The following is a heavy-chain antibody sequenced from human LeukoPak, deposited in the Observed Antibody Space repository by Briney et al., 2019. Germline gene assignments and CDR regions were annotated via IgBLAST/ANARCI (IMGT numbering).Heavy chain of an antibody. CDR2: ISSSGSTI. V-gene: IGHV3-48*04. Sequence: GGSLRLSCAASGFTFSSYGMNWVRQAPGKGLEWVSYISSSGSTIYYADSVKGRFTISRDNAKNSLYLQMNSLRAEDTAVYYCASVPYYYYYMDVWGKGTTVTISS. CDR3: ASVPYYYYYMDV. CDR1: GFTFSSYG. J-gene: IGHJ6*03.